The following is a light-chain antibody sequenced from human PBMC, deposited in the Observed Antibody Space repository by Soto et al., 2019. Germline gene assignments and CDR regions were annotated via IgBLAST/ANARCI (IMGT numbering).Light chain of an antibody. CDR3: QQLNSYPPWT. CDR2: GAS. CDR1: QGISSN. Sequence: IQLTQSPSSLSASVGDRVTITFLASQGISSNLAWYQQKPGRAPKLLIFGASTLQSGVPSRFSGSGSGTDFTLTISSLQPEDFATYFCQQLNSYPPWTFGQGTKV. J-gene: IGKJ1*01. V-gene: IGKV1-9*01.